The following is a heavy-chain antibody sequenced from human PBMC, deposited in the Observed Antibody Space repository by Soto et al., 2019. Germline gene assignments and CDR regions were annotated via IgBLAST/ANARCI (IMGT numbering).Heavy chain of an antibody. CDR1: GFSLGTNGMC. J-gene: IGHJ4*02. CDR2: IDWDDDK. V-gene: IGHV2-70*11. D-gene: IGHD1-26*01. CDR3: AFGSATLDY. Sequence: KSGPTLVNPTETLTLTCTLSGFSLGTNGMCVTWIRQPPGKALEWLARIDWDDDKYYSTSLRTRLTISKDTSKNQVVLKVTDMDPVDTAIYYCAFGSATLDYWGQGALVTVSS.